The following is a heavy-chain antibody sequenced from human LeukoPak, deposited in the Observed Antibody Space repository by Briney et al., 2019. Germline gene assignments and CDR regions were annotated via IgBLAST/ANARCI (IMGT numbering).Heavy chain of an antibody. V-gene: IGHV3-43*02. J-gene: IGHJ4*02. CDR2: IRGDCGRT. Sequence: GGSLRLSCATSGFTFSSYSMNWVRQAPGKGLEWVSCIRGDCGRTYYEASVKGRFTISRDNRNNSLYLQMNSLRTEDTALYYCAKARVGSKWDSVDYWGQGILVTVSS. CDR3: AKARVGSKWDSVDY. CDR1: GFTFSSYS. D-gene: IGHD1-26*01.